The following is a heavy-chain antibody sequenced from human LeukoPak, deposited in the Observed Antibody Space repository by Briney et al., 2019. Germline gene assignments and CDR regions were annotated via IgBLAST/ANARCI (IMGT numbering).Heavy chain of an antibody. CDR3: ASQPYDFWSGYRFYYFDY. J-gene: IGHJ4*02. CDR2: IYTSGST. D-gene: IGHD3-3*01. CDR1: GGSISSGSYY. Sequence: PSETLSLTCTVSGGSISSGSYYWSWIRQPAGKGLEWIGRIYTSGSTNYNPSLKSRVTISADTSKNQFSLKLSSVTAADTAVYYCASQPYDFWSGYRFYYFDYWGQGTLVTVSS. V-gene: IGHV4-61*02.